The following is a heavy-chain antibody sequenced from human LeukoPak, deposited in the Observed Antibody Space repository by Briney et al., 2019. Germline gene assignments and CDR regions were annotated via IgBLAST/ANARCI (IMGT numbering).Heavy chain of an antibody. D-gene: IGHD1-1*01. J-gene: IGHJ4*02. Sequence: PGGSLRLSCAASGFTFDDYGMSWVRQAPGKGLEWVSGINWNGGSTGYADSVKGRFTISRDNAKNSLYLQMNSLRAEDTALYYCARSGPTGTTLGSLLSLSFDYWGQGTLVTVSS. V-gene: IGHV3-20*04. CDR1: GFTFDDYG. CDR3: ARSGPTGTTLGSLLSLSFDY. CDR2: INWNGGST.